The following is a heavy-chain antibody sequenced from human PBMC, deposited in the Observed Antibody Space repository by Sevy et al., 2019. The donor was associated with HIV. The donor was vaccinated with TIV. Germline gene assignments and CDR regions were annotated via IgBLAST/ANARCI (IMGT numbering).Heavy chain of an antibody. J-gene: IGHJ6*02. D-gene: IGHD1-1*01. CDR3: ARETTKGGYYYYGMDV. CDR1: GFTVSSNY. CDR2: IYSGGST. Sequence: GGSLRLSCAASGFTVSSNYMSWVRQAPGKGLEWVSVIYSGGSTYYADSVKGRFTISRDNSKNTLYLQMNSLRAEDMAVYYCARETTKGGYYYYGMDVWGQGTTVTVSS. V-gene: IGHV3-53*01.